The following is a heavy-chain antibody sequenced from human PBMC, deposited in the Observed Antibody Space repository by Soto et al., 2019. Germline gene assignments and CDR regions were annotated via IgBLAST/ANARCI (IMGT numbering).Heavy chain of an antibody. CDR1: GGTFSSYA. Sequence: SVKVSCKASGGTFSSYAISWVRQAPGQGLEWMGGIIPIFGTANYAQKFQGRVTITADESTSTAYMELSSLRSEDTAVYYCARDEMGATPYYYYGMDVWGQGTTVTVSS. V-gene: IGHV1-69*13. CDR3: ARDEMGATPYYYYGMDV. J-gene: IGHJ6*02. CDR2: IIPIFGTA. D-gene: IGHD1-26*01.